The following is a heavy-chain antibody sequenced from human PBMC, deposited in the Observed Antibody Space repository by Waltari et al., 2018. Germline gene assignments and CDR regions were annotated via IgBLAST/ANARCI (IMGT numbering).Heavy chain of an antibody. Sequence: EVQLVESGGGLVQPGGSLRLSCSASGFTFSSYEMNWVRQAPGTGLEWVSYISSSGSTIYYADSVKGRFTISRDNAKNSLYLQMNSLRAEDTAVYYCASTRYKPYYYYYGMDVWGQGTTVTVSS. CDR2: ISSSGSTI. D-gene: IGHD1-1*01. CDR3: ASTRYKPYYYYYGMDV. J-gene: IGHJ6*02. V-gene: IGHV3-48*03. CDR1: GFTFSSYE.